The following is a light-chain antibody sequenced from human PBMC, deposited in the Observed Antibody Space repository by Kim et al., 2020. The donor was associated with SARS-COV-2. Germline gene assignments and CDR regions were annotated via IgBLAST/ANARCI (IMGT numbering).Light chain of an antibody. V-gene: IGLV3-19*01. CDR1: SIRTYD. CDR2: SNN. J-gene: IGLJ2*01. Sequence: VVLGKTVRITCEGNSIRTYDSTWYQQQPGQAPLVVFYSNNNRPSGIQGRFSGSSSGNTASMTIRAPQAGDEADYYCNPRDSNDNVVFGGGTKLTVL. CDR3: NPRDSNDNVV.